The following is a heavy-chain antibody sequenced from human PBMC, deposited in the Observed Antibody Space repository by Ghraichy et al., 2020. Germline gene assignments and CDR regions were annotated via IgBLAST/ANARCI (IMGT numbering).Heavy chain of an antibody. Sequence: ASVKVSCKASGYTFTSYDMHWVRQAPGQRLEWMGWINAGNGNTKYSQKFQGRVTITRDTSASTAYMELSSLRSEDTAVYYCAREEGGQLERRHVDYWGQGTLVTVSS. J-gene: IGHJ4*02. CDR3: AREEGGQLERRHVDY. CDR1: GYTFTSYD. D-gene: IGHD1-1*01. CDR2: INAGNGNT. V-gene: IGHV1-3*01.